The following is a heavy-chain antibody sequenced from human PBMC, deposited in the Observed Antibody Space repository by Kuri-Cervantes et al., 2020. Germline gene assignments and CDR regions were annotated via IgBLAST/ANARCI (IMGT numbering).Heavy chain of an antibody. J-gene: IGHJ2*01. D-gene: IGHD4-17*01. V-gene: IGHV4-38-2*02. CDR3: ARDETSVTTSNWYFDL. CDR2: IYHSGST. Sequence: SETLSLTCTVSGYSISSGYYWGWIRQPPGKGLEWIGSIYHSGSTYYNPSLKSRVTISVDTSKNQFSLKLTYVTTADTAMYYCARDETSVTTSNWYFDLWGRGTLVTVSS. CDR1: GYSISSGYY.